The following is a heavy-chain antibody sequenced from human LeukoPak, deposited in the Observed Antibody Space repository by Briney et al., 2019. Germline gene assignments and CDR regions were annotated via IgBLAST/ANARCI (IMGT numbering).Heavy chain of an antibody. CDR1: GFTFSSDS. CDR2: ISSSSSYI. V-gene: IGHV3-21*04. CDR3: ARDEYSVTTGGDAFDI. D-gene: IGHD4-17*01. Sequence: PGGSLRLSCAASGFTFSSDSMNWGRQAPGKGLEWVSSISSSSSYIYYADSVKGRFTISRDNAKNSLYLQMNSLRAEDTAVYYCARDEYSVTTGGDAFDIWGQGTMVTVSS. J-gene: IGHJ3*02.